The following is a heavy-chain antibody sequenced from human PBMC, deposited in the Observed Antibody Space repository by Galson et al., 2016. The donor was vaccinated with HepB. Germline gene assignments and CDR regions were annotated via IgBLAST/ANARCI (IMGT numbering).Heavy chain of an antibody. V-gene: IGHV3-49*04. Sequence: SLRLSCAASGFTFGDFAMNWVRQAPGKGLEWVGFIRIKPRGGTAEYAASVKGRFTISRDDSKGIAYLQMNSLKTEDTAVYYCTTAEVWGQGTLVTVSS. CDR3: TTAEV. CDR2: IRIKPRGGTA. CDR1: GFTFGDFA. J-gene: IGHJ3*01.